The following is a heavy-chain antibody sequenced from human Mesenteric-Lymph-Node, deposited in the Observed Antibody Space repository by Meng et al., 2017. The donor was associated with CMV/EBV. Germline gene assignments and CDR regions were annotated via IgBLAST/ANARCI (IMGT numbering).Heavy chain of an antibody. D-gene: IGHD5-18*01. CDR3: ARFDTAGGWFDP. J-gene: IGHJ5*02. Sequence: GSLRLSCSVSGGSISSYYWSWIRQPPGRGLQWIGYIYYSGSTNYNPSLKSRVTISVDTSKNHFSLNPTSVTAADTGVYYRARFDTAGGWFDPWGQGMLVTVSS. V-gene: IGHV4-59*01. CDR2: IYYSGST. CDR1: GGSISSYY.